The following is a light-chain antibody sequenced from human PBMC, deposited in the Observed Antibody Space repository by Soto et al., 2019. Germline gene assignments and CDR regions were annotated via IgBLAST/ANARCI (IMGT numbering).Light chain of an antibody. CDR2: DVS. J-gene: IGLJ2*01. Sequence: QSALTQPRSVSGSPGQSVTISCTGTSNDVGGYNFVSWYQQHPGKVPKLFIYDVSRRPSGVPDRFSGSKSGNTASLTISGLQAGVEANYYCSSYAGTYTLVFGGGTKLTVL. V-gene: IGLV2-11*01. CDR3: SSYAGTYTLV. CDR1: SNDVGGYNF.